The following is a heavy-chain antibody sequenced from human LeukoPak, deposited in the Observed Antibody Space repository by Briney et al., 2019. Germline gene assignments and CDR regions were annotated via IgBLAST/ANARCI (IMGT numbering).Heavy chain of an antibody. J-gene: IGHJ3*02. CDR1: GGSISSSSYY. CDR3: ARSHGYYYGSGSYYNFDAFDI. V-gene: IGHV4-39*01. D-gene: IGHD3-10*01. CDR2: NYYSGST. Sequence: PSETLSFTCTVSGGSISSSSYYWGWIRQPPGKGLEWIGSNYYSGSTYYNPSLKSRVTISVDTSKNQLSLKLSSVTAADTAVYYCARSHGYYYGSGSYYNFDAFDIWGQGTMVTVSS.